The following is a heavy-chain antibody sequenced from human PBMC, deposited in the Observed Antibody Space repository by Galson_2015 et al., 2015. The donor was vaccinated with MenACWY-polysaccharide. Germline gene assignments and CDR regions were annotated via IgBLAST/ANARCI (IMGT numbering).Heavy chain of an antibody. D-gene: IGHD1-26*01. CDR3: AREPTYSGSFGWFDS. CDR2: MSSNGGA. V-gene: IGHV4-61*01. CDR1: GASVSSTTDY. Sequence: LSLTCTVSGASVSSTTDYWSWLRQPPGKELEWIGFMSSNGGANRNPSLKSRVTISIDTSKNQFSLRLNSVTAADTAMYYCAREPTYSGSFGWFDSWGQGTLVTVSP. J-gene: IGHJ5*01.